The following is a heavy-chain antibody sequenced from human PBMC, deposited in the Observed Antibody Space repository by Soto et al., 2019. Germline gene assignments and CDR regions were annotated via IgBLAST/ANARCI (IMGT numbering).Heavy chain of an antibody. D-gene: IGHD3-10*01. CDR1: GFTVSSYA. J-gene: IGHJ3*02. V-gene: IGHV3-23*01. CDR2: ISGSGGST. CDR3: AKDPSRSLLLWFGHHDAFDI. Sequence: PGGSVRLSCAASGFTVSSYARSWVRQAPGKGLEWVSAISGSGGSTYYADSVKGRFTISRDNSKNTLYLQMNSLRAEDTAVYYCAKDPSRSLLLWFGHHDAFDIGGQGTMVT.